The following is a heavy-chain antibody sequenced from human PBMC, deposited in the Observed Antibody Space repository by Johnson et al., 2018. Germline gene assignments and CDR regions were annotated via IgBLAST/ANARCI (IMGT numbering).Heavy chain of an antibody. D-gene: IGHD1-14*01. CDR1: GGSISTYY. J-gene: IGHJ3*02. CDR3: ARDPGNPDSFDI. V-gene: IGHV4-59*01. Sequence: QVQLQESGPGLVRPSETLSLTCSVSGGSISTYYWNWIRQPPGKGLEWIGNIDYSGGTTYNPSLKSRVTISVETSKNQFSLNLRSVTAADTAVYFCARDPGNPDSFDIWGQGTMVTVSS. CDR2: IDYSGGT.